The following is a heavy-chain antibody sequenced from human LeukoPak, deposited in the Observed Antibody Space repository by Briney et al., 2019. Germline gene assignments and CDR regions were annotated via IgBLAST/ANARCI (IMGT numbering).Heavy chain of an antibody. CDR1: GYTFTSYD. V-gene: IGHV1-8*03. CDR3: ARAPSCGGNPFRGYSSYYMDV. J-gene: IGHJ6*03. CDR2: MNPNSGNT. Sequence: GASVKVSCKASGYTFTSYDINWVRQATGQGLEWMGWMNPNSGNTGYAQKFQGRVTITRNTSISTAYMELSSLRSEDSAVYSCARAPSCGGNPFRGYSSYYMDVWGKGTTVTVSS. D-gene: IGHD2-15*01.